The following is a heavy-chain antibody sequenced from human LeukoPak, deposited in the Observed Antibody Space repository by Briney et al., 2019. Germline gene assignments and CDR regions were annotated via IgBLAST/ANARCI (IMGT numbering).Heavy chain of an antibody. J-gene: IGHJ3*02. Sequence: PGGSLRLSCAASGFDFNIYHMSWVRQAPGEGLEWVSIITFTSDTTYYADSVNGRFTISRDNSKNTVYLQMNSLRVEDTAVYYCAKKSRSRGQGVFDTWARGRWSLSLQ. CDR1: GFDFNIYH. CDR3: AKKSRSRGQGVFDT. V-gene: IGHV3-23*01. D-gene: IGHD3-10*01. CDR2: ITFTSDTT.